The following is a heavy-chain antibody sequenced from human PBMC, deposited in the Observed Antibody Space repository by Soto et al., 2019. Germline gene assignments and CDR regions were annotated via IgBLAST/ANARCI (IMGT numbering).Heavy chain of an antibody. CDR1: GGSISSYY. V-gene: IGHV4-59*01. CDR3: ARDRIVVVTAMYYYYGMDV. Sequence: AETLSITCTVSGGSISSYYWSWIRQPPGKGLEWIGYIYYSGSTNYNPSLKSRVTISVDTSKNQFSLKLSSVTAADTAVYYCARDRIVVVTAMYYYYGMDVWGQGTTVTVSS. D-gene: IGHD2-21*02. J-gene: IGHJ6*02. CDR2: IYYSGST.